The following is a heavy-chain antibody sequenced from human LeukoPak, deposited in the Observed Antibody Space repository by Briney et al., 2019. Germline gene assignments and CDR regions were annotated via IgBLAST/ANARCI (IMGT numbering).Heavy chain of an antibody. CDR1: GDSVSSNSAA. CDR3: ARRLTQYDCFDP. Sequence: SQTLSLTCAISGDSVSSNSAAWNWIRQSPSRGLEWLGRTYYRSTGYNDYAVSVRGRITVNPDTSKNQFSLHLNSVTPEDTAVYYCARRLTQYDCFDPWGQGILVTVSS. V-gene: IGHV6-1*01. J-gene: IGHJ5*02. CDR2: TYYRSTGYN. D-gene: IGHD2-2*01.